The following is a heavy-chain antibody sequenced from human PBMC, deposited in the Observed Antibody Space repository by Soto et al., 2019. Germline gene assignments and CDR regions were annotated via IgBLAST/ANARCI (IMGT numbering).Heavy chain of an antibody. CDR3: ARVTYSEGYNYNWCDP. Sequence: QVQLVQSGAEVKKPGSSVKVSCKASGGTFSSYAISWVRQAPGQGLEWMGGIIPIFGTANYAQKFQGRVTITADESTSTGYMELSSLRSEDTAVYYCARVTYSEGYNYNWCDPWGQGTLVTVSS. J-gene: IGHJ5*02. D-gene: IGHD1-26*01. CDR2: IIPIFGTA. V-gene: IGHV1-69*01. CDR1: GGTFSSYA.